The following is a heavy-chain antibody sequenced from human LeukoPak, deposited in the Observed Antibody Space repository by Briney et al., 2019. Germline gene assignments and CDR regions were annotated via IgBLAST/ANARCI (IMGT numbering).Heavy chain of an antibody. V-gene: IGHV3-23*01. CDR3: AKDHGVAVAGMYY. CDR2: MSGSGGST. CDR1: GFTFSSFA. Sequence: GGSLRLSCAAYGFTFSSFAMSWVRQAPGKGLEWVSSMSGSGGSTYYADSVKGRFTISRDNSRNTLYLQMNSLRADDTAVYYCAKDHGVAVAGMYYWGQGTLVTVSS. D-gene: IGHD6-19*01. J-gene: IGHJ4*02.